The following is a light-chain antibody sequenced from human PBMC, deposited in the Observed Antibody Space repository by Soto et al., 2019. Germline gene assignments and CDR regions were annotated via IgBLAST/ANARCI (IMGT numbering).Light chain of an antibody. CDR2: EVT. CDR3: SSYSSSSTLGV. V-gene: IGLV2-14*01. Sequence: QSALTQPASVSGSPRQSITISCSGTRSDIGIFNYVSWYQQHPGKAPKLIIYEVTNRPSGVSDRFSGSKSGNTASLNISGLQADDEADYYCSSYSSSSTLGVFGGGTKLTVL. CDR1: RSDIGIFNY. J-gene: IGLJ3*02.